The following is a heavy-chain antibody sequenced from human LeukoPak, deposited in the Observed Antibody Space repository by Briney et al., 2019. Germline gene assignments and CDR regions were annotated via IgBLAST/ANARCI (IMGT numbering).Heavy chain of an antibody. CDR3: ARDALNYYDSSGYSTGDAFDI. D-gene: IGHD3-22*01. V-gene: IGHV1-18*01. CDR2: ISAYNGNT. Sequence: ASVKVSCKASGYTFTSYGISWVRQAPGQGLEWMGWISAYNGNTNYAQKLQGRVTMTTDTSTSTAYMELRSLRSDDTAVYYCARDALNYYDSSGYSTGDAFDIWGQGTMVTVSS. CDR1: GYTFTSYG. J-gene: IGHJ3*02.